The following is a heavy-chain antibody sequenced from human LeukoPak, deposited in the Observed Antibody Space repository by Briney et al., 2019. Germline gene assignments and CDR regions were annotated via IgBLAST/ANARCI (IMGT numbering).Heavy chain of an antibody. CDR1: GFTFSSYS. J-gene: IGHJ4*02. D-gene: IGHD3-10*01. Sequence: PGGSLRLSCAASGFTFSSYSMNWVRQAPGKGLEWVSYISSSSSTIYYADSVKGRFTISRDNSKNTLYLQMSSLRVEDTAVYYCAKVAKYYYGSETYYFFEHWGQGTPVTASS. CDR2: ISSSSSTI. V-gene: IGHV3-48*01. CDR3: AKVAKYYYGSETYYFFEH.